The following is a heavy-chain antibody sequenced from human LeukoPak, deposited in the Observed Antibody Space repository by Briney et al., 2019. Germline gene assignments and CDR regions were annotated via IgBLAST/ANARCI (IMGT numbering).Heavy chain of an antibody. D-gene: IGHD2-15*01. Sequence: GASVKVSCKASGYTFTSYYMHWVRQAPGQGLEWMGIINPSGGSTSYAQKFQGRVTMTRDMSTSTVYMELSSLRSEDTAVYYCARDADCSGGSCYLIRGETDNWFDPWGQGTLVTVSS. CDR1: GYTFTSYY. CDR2: INPSGGST. J-gene: IGHJ5*02. CDR3: ARDADCSGGSCYLIRGETDNWFDP. V-gene: IGHV1-46*01.